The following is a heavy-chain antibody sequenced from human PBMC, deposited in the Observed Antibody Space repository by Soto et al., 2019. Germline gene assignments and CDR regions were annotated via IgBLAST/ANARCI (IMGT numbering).Heavy chain of an antibody. J-gene: IGHJ4*02. CDR2: ISGSGGST. D-gene: IGHD6-25*01. CDR3: AKDSSSGWPEGTFDY. Sequence: GGSVRLSCAASGFTFSSYAMSWVRQAPGKGLEWVSAISGSGGSTYYADSVKGRFTISRDNSKNTLYLQMNSLRAEDTAVYYCAKDSSSGWPEGTFDYRGQGTLVTVSS. V-gene: IGHV3-23*01. CDR1: GFTFSSYA.